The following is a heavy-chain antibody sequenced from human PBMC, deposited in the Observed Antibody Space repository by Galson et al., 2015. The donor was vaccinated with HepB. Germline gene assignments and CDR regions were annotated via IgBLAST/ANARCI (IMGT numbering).Heavy chain of an antibody. J-gene: IGHJ6*02. V-gene: IGHV3-21*01. Sequence: SLRLSCAASGFTFSSYSMNWVRQAPGKGLEWVSSISGSSSYIYYADSVKGRFTISRDNAKNSLYLQMNSLRAEDTAVYYCARIPDSSGYYGMDVWGQGTTVTVSS. D-gene: IGHD6-19*01. CDR2: ISGSSSYI. CDR3: ARIPDSSGYYGMDV. CDR1: GFTFSSYS.